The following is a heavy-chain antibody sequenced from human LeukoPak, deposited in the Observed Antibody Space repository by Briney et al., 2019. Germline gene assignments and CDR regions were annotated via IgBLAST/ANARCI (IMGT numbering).Heavy chain of an antibody. CDR1: GFTFSSYA. J-gene: IGHJ4*02. CDR2: ISGSGGST. Sequence: GGSLRLSCAASGFTFSSYAMSWVRQAPGKGLEWVSAISGSGGSTYYADSVKGRFTISRDNSKDTLYLQMSSLRAEDTAVYYCAKDKSWARYYDSSGYPLPRSSHPFDYWGQGTLVTVSS. D-gene: IGHD3-22*01. CDR3: AKDKSWARYYDSSGYPLPRSSHPFDY. V-gene: IGHV3-23*01.